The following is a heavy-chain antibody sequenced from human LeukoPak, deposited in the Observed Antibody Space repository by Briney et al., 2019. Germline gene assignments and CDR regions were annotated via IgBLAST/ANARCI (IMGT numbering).Heavy chain of an antibody. Sequence: GGSLRLSRAASTFTFSDYSMNWVRQAPGKGLEWVSSISSSSTNIYYADSVRGRFTISRDNAKKSLYLQMNSLRAEDTAVYYCATSYGSGSYYDHYYYGMDVWGQGTTVTVSS. D-gene: IGHD3-10*01. J-gene: IGHJ6*02. CDR3: ATSYGSGSYYDHYYYGMDV. V-gene: IGHV3-21*01. CDR2: ISSSSTNI. CDR1: TFTFSDYS.